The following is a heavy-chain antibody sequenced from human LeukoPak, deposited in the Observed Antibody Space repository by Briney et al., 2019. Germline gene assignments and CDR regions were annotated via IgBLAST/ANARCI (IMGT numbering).Heavy chain of an antibody. CDR3: AKGREMATLRGY. CDR1: GFTFSSYA. D-gene: IGHD5-24*01. V-gene: IGHV3-23*01. CDR2: ISGSGGST. Sequence: GGSLRLSCAASGFTFSSYAMSWVRQAPGKGLEWVSAISGSGGSTYYADSVKGRFTISRDNSKNTLYLQMNSLRAEGTAVYYCAKGREMATLRGYWGQPSLVTVSS. J-gene: IGHJ4*02.